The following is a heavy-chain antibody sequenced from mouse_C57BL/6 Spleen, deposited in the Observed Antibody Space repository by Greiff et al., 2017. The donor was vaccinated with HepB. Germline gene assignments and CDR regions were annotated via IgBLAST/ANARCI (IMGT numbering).Heavy chain of an antibody. J-gene: IGHJ4*01. CDR2: IRLKSDNYAT. D-gene: IGHD2-3*01. V-gene: IGHV6-3*01. CDR1: GFTFSNYW. CDR3: TGGGWLYYAMDY. Sequence: EVQRVESGGGLVQPGGSMKLSCVASGFTFSNYWMNWVRQSPEKGLEWVAQIRLKSDNYATHYAESVKGRFTISRDDSKSSVYLQMNNLRAEDTGIYYCTGGGWLYYAMDYWGQGTSVTVSS.